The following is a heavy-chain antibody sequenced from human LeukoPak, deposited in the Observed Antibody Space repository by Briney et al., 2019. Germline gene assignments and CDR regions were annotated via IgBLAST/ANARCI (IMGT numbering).Heavy chain of an antibody. CDR3: AREAWYTSSRGGAFDI. CDR1: GFTFSNYW. CDR2: IKHDGSEK. J-gene: IGHJ3*02. V-gene: IGHV3-7*01. D-gene: IGHD6-13*01. Sequence: GGSLRLSCAASGFTFSNYWMSWVRQAPGKGLEWVANIKHDGSEKYYVDSVKGRFTISRDNAKNSLYLQMNSLRAADTAVYYCAREAWYTSSRGGAFDIWGQGTMVTVSS.